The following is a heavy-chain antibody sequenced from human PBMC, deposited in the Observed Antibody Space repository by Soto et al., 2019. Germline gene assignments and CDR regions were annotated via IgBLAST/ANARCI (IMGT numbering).Heavy chain of an antibody. Sequence: ASVKVSCKASGGTFSSYAISWVRQAPGQGLEWMGGIIPIFGTANYAQKFQGRVTITADKSTSTAYMELSSLRSEDTAVYYCAREGRYCSGGSCYGTHYYYYGMDVWGQGTTVTVSS. V-gene: IGHV1-69*06. D-gene: IGHD2-15*01. CDR3: AREGRYCSGGSCYGTHYYYYGMDV. CDR2: IIPIFGTA. J-gene: IGHJ6*02. CDR1: GGTFSSYA.